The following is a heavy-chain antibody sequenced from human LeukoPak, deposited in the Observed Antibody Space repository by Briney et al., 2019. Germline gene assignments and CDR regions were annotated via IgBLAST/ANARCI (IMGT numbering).Heavy chain of an antibody. CDR3: ARDGLYCSSTSCYARGDY. D-gene: IGHD2-2*01. CDR2: ISAYNGNT. Sequence: ASVKVSCKASGYTFTSYGISWVRQAPGQGLEWMGWISAYNGNTNYAQKLQGRVTMTTDTSTSTAYMELRSLRSDDTAVYYCARDGLYCSSTSCYARGDYWGQGTLVTVSS. V-gene: IGHV1-18*01. CDR1: GYTFTSYG. J-gene: IGHJ4*02.